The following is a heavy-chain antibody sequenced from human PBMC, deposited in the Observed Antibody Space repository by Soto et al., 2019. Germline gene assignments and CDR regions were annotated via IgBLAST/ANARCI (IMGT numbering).Heavy chain of an antibody. J-gene: IGHJ5*02. CDR2: IIPIFGTA. Sequence: GASVKVSCKASGGTFSSYAISWVRQAPGQGLEWMGGIIPIFGTANYAQKFQGRVTITADESTSTAYMELSSLRSEDTAVYYCARVYLEGGAQLDSSSWYGHNWNDGGWFDPWGQGTLVTVSS. CDR3: ARVYLEGGAQLDSSSWYGHNWNDGGWFDP. V-gene: IGHV1-69*13. CDR1: GGTFSSYA. D-gene: IGHD6-13*01.